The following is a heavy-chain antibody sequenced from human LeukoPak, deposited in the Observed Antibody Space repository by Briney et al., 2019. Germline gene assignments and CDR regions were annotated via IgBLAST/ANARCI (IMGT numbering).Heavy chain of an antibody. J-gene: IGHJ4*02. V-gene: IGHV3-7*01. D-gene: IGHD3-9*01. CDR2: IKQDGSEK. CDR3: ASWDRPRNTYYDILTGYHYPPYFDY. Sequence: GGSLRLSCAASGFTFSSYWMSWVRQAPGKGLEWVANIKQDGSEKYYVDSVKGRFTISRDNAKNSLYLQMNSLRAEDTAVYYCASWDRPRNTYYDILTGYHYPPYFDYWGQGTLVTVSS. CDR1: GFTFSSYW.